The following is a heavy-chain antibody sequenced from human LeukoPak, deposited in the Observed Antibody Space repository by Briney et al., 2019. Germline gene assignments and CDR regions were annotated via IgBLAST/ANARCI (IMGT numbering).Heavy chain of an antibody. CDR2: INPNSGGT. CDR3: ARGAARLGHYYMDV. V-gene: IGHV1-2*04. CDR1: GYTFTGYY. Sequence: ASVKVSCKASGYTFTGYYMHWARQAPGQGLEWMGWINPNSGGTNYAQKFQGWVTMTRDTSISTAYMELSRLRSDDTAVYYCARGAARLGHYYMDVWGKGTTVTVSS. D-gene: IGHD6-6*01. J-gene: IGHJ6*03.